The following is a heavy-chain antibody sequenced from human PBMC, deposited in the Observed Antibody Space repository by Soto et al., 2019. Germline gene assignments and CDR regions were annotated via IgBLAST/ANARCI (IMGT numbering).Heavy chain of an antibody. CDR3: ARDRIVVVPAAKVGMDV. CDR2: ISAYNGNR. Sequence: VKVSCKASGYTFTCYGISWVRQAPGQRLEWMGWISAYNGNRNYAQKLQGRVTMTTHTSTSTAYMELRSLRADDTAVHYYARDRIVVVPAAKVGMDVWGQGTTVTVSS. D-gene: IGHD2-2*01. J-gene: IGHJ6*02. CDR1: GYTFTCYG. V-gene: IGHV1-18*04.